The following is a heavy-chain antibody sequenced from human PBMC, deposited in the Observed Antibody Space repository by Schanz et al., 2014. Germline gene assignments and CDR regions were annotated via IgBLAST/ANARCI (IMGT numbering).Heavy chain of an antibody. Sequence: QVHVVQSGAELKKPGASVKVSCKASGYTFSSHGIHWLRQAPGQSLEWMGWINTANGNAKYSANFQARVTITRDTSASTAYMELSSLRSEDTAVYYCAKAEYDILTDSYSRLDPWGQGTLVTVSS. V-gene: IGHV1-3*04. CDR3: AKAEYDILTDSYSRLDP. J-gene: IGHJ5*02. D-gene: IGHD3-9*01. CDR1: GYTFSSHG. CDR2: INTANGNA.